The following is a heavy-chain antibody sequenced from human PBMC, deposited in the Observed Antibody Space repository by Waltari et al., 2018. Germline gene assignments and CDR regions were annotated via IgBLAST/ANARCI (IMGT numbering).Heavy chain of an antibody. J-gene: IGHJ3*02. CDR2: IYHTGST. V-gene: IGHV4-59*01. CDR1: GGSISSYY. Sequence: QVQLQESGPGLVKPSETLSLTCTVSGGSISSYYWSWIRQPPGKGPEWIGFIYHTGSTNYNPSLESRVTISLDTSKNQFSLKVSSVTAADTAVYYCATSDEVVDALDIWGQGTMVTVSS. CDR3: ATSDEVVDALDI.